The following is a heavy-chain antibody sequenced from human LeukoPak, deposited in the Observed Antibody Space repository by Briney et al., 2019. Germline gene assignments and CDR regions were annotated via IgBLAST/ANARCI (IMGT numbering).Heavy chain of an antibody. J-gene: IGHJ3*02. D-gene: IGHD2-21*02. CDR3: ARSCGGDCYSDAFDI. V-gene: IGHV3-21*01. CDR2: ISSSSSYI. CDR1: GFTFSSYS. Sequence: GGSLSLSCAASGFTFSSYSMNWVRQAPGKGLEWVSSISSSSSYIYYADSVKGRFTISRDNAKTSLYLQMNSLRAEDTAVYYCARSCGGDCYSDAFDIWGQGTMVTVSS.